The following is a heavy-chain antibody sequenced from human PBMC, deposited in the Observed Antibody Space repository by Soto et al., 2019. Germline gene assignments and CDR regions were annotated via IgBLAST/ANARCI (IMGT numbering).Heavy chain of an antibody. V-gene: IGHV4-59*01. CDR3: ARVPITATVAGFDY. J-gene: IGHJ4*02. Sequence: QVQLQESGPGLVKPSETLSLTCTVSGGSISSYYWSWIRQPPGKGLEWIGYIYYSGSTNYNPSLKSRVTISVDTSKNQFSLKLSSVTAADTAVYYCARVPITATVAGFDYWGQGTLVTVSS. D-gene: IGHD4-17*01. CDR1: GGSISSYY. CDR2: IYYSGST.